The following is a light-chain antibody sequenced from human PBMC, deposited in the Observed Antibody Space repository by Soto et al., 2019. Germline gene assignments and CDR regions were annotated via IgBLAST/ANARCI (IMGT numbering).Light chain of an antibody. CDR1: QRGSSSY. J-gene: IGKJ2*01. V-gene: IGKV3-20*01. Sequence: EIVFTQSPGTLSLPPGDRATLSCRASQRGSSSYLAYYHQKPGQAPSLRSYGASNRATTIPDRFSGGGSGTDFTLTISRLEPEDFAVYYCQQYGKYAMFTVGQGTKVDSK. CDR2: GAS. CDR3: QQYGKYAMFT.